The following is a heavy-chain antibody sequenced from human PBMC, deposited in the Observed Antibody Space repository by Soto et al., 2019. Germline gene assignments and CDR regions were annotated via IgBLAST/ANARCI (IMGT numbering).Heavy chain of an antibody. CDR2: VNPQSGGT. V-gene: IGHV1-2*02. J-gene: IGHJ3*01. CDR3: ASDRVRSPVGVDSFDL. CDR1: GYVFSDYY. D-gene: IGHD3-10*01. Sequence: ASVKVSCKASGYVFSDYYMHWVRQAPGHGPEWMGYVNPQSGGTKYDEKIQDRRTLTRDTPKPTVDMVLRGVTSAGTAVYYCASDRVRSPVGVDSFDLWGLARLVTVS.